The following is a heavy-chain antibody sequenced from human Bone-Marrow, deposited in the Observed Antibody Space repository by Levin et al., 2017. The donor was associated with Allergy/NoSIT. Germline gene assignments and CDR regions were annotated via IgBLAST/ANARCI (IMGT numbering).Heavy chain of an antibody. J-gene: IGHJ4*01. Sequence: GESLKISCAASGFIFSNFAMSWVRQAPGKGLEWVSSITASGDTTYYRDSVKGRFTVSRDTSKNTVYLQLNSLRAEDTAVYYCAKDKSDYYDYWGHGTLVTVSS. V-gene: IGHV3-23*01. CDR3: AKDKSDYYDY. CDR2: ITASGDTT. CDR1: GFIFSNFA.